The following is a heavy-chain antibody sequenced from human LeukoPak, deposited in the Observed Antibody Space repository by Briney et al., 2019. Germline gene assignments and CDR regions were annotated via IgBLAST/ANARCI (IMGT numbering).Heavy chain of an antibody. J-gene: IGHJ3*02. CDR2: IWYHGNND. CDR3: AKDGVGSNDYHAFDK. CDR1: GFTFRSFG. D-gene: IGHD4/OR15-4a*01. Sequence: GXSLRLSCTASGFTFRSFGMHWVRQAPGKGLEWVAMIWYHGNNDYYADSVKGRFIISRDNSKNTLYLQMNSLRPEDTAVYYCAKDGVGSNDYHAFDKWGQGTVVTVAS. V-gene: IGHV3-30*02.